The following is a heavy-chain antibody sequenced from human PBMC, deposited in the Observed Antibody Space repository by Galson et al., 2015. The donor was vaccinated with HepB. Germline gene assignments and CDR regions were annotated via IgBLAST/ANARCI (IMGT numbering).Heavy chain of an antibody. CDR2: TYYRSKWYN. CDR3: ARRGQWLVHQGYFDY. Sequence: CAISGDSVSSNSAAWNWIRQSPSRGLEWLGRTYYRSKWYNDYAVSVKSRITINPDTSKNQFSLQLNSVTPEDTAVYYCARRGQWLVHQGYFDYWGQGTLVTVSS. V-gene: IGHV6-1*01. D-gene: IGHD6-19*01. J-gene: IGHJ4*02. CDR1: GDSVSSNSAA.